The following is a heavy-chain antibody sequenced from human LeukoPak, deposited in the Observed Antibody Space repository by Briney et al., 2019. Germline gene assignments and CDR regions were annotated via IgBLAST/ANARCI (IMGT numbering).Heavy chain of an antibody. V-gene: IGHV1-2*02. CDR3: ARDVGYCSSTSCYLDY. Sequence: ASVKVSCKASGYTFTGFYIHWVRQAPGQGLEWMGWINPNSGGTKYAQRFQGRVTMTRDTSISTAYMELNSLRSDDTAVYYCARDVGYCSSTSCYLDYWGQGTLVTVSS. CDR1: GYTFTGFY. CDR2: INPNSGGT. D-gene: IGHD2-2*01. J-gene: IGHJ4*02.